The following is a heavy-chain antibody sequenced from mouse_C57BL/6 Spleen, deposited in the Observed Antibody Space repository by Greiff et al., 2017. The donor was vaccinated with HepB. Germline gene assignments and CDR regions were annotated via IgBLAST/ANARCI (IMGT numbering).Heavy chain of an antibody. CDR2: ISSGSSTI. V-gene: IGHV5-17*01. CDR3: ARGGIYYGNYGAMDY. J-gene: IGHJ4*01. CDR1: GFTFSDYG. Sequence: EVKLVESGGGLVKPGGSLKLSCAASGFTFSDYGMHWVRQAPEKGLEWVAYISSGSSTIYYADTVKGRFTISRDNAKNTLFLQMTSLRSEDTAMYYCARGGIYYGNYGAMDYWGQGTSVTVSS. D-gene: IGHD2-1*01.